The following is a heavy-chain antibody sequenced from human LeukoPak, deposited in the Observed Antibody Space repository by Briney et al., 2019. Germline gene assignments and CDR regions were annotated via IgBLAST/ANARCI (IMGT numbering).Heavy chain of an antibody. J-gene: IGHJ3*02. CDR2: ISAYNGNT. D-gene: IGHD3-22*01. V-gene: IGHV1-18*01. CDR3: ARDCYYDTRSAGDAFDI. CDR1: GYTFTGYG. Sequence: ASVKVSCKASGYTFTGYGISWVRQAPGQGLEWMGWISAYNGNTNYAQKLQGRVTMTTDTSTSTAYMELRRLRSDDTAVYYCARDCYYDTRSAGDAFDIWGQGTMVTVSS.